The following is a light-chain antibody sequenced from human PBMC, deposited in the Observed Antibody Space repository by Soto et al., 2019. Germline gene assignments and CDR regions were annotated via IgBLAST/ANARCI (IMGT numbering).Light chain of an antibody. V-gene: IGKV3-15*01. CDR2: GAS. Sequence: EIVMTQSPATLSVSPGDRATLSCRATQSVYNNVAWYQQKPGQAPRLLIYGASTRASGVPARFIGGGSGTEFTLTFVSLQSGGLGIYYCQQYSHWPLAFGGGTKVEI. CDR1: QSVYNN. J-gene: IGKJ4*01. CDR3: QQYSHWPLA.